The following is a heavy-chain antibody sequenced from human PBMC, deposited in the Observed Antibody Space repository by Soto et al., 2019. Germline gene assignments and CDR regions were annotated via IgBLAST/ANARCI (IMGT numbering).Heavy chain of an antibody. CDR2: ISGSGGST. CDR3: AKYRSLYGSGSYHYYSY. D-gene: IGHD3-10*01. J-gene: IGHJ4*02. Sequence: GGSLRLSCAASGFTFSSYAMSWVRQAPGKGLEWVSAISGSGGSTYYADSVKGRFTISRDNSKNTLYLQMNSLRAEDTAVYYCAKYRSLYGSGSYHYYSYWGQGTLVTVSS. V-gene: IGHV3-23*01. CDR1: GFTFSSYA.